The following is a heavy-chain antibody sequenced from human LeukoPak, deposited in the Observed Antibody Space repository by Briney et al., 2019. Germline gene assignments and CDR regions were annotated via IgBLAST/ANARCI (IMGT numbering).Heavy chain of an antibody. J-gene: IGHJ4*02. D-gene: IGHD5-12*01. Sequence: GGSLRLSCAASGFIFSSYSMNWVRQAPGKGLEWISYISTSGSPIYYADSVKGRFTISRDNAKNSLYLQMNGLRAEDTAVYYCARDETKRYSGYDSSDYWGQGTLVTVSS. CDR3: ARDETKRYSGYDSSDY. CDR2: ISTSGSPI. CDR1: GFIFSSYS. V-gene: IGHV3-48*04.